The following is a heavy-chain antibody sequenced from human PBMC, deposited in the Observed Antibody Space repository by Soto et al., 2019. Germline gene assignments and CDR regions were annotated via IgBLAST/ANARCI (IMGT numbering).Heavy chain of an antibody. CDR2: INPRSGDT. Sequence: ASVKVSCKASGYTFIGYYIHWVRQAPGQGLEWMGRINPRSGDTTYAQKFQGRLTMTRDTSISTAYMELSSLRSDDTAVYYCGRDGVGATPLGWFDPWGQGSLATVSS. D-gene: IGHD1-26*01. CDR1: GYTFIGYY. V-gene: IGHV1-2*06. J-gene: IGHJ5*02. CDR3: GRDGVGATPLGWFDP.